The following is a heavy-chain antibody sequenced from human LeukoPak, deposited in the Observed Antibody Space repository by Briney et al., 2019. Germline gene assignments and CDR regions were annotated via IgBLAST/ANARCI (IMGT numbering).Heavy chain of an antibody. D-gene: IGHD3-22*01. Sequence: ASVKVSCKASGFTFTSHDVNWVRQATGQGFEWMGWMNPTSGNTAYAQKFQGRVTITINTSISTAYMELSSLRSEDTAVYYCARGRSMWYYDSSGYYTTSSEYNWFDPWGQGTLVTVSS. J-gene: IGHJ5*02. CDR2: MNPTSGNT. V-gene: IGHV1-8*03. CDR1: GFTFTSHD. CDR3: ARGRSMWYYDSSGYYTTSSEYNWFDP.